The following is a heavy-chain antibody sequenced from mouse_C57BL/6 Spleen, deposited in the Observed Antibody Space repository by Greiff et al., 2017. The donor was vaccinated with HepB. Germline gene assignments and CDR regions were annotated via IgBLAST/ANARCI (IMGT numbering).Heavy chain of an antibody. Sequence: VQRVESGAELAKPGASVKLSCKASGYTFTSYWMHWVKQRPGQGLEWIGYINPSSGYTKYNQKFKDKATLTADKSSSTAYMQLSSLTYEDSAVYYCARYDYDEDYYYAMDYWGQGTSVTVSS. CDR1: GYTFTSYW. CDR2: INPSSGYT. V-gene: IGHV1-7*01. D-gene: IGHD2-4*01. J-gene: IGHJ4*01. CDR3: ARYDYDEDYYYAMDY.